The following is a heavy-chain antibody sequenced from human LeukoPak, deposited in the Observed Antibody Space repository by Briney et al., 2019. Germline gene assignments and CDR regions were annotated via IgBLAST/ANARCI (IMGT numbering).Heavy chain of an antibody. CDR2: LFSGAST. CDR3: TRDPVTYCGGDC. D-gene: IGHD2-21*01. CDR1: GVSVRNNH. Sequence: VGSLRLSCGVSGVSVRNNHMSWVGQAPGKGLEWLSVLFSGASTNYPDSVKGRFTISRDQFKNTLFLQMNNLRVEDTAVYYCTRDPVTYCGGDCWGQGTLVTVSS. V-gene: IGHV3-53*01. J-gene: IGHJ4*02.